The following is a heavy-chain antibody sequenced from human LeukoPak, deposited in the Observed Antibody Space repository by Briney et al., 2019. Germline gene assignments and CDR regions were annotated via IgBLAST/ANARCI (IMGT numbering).Heavy chain of an antibody. CDR2: MYYSGST. Sequence: SETLSLTCTVSGGSISSGDYYWSWIRQPPGKGLEWIAYMYYSGSTYYNPSLKSRVTMSADTSKNQLSLKLSSVTAADTAVYYCARPYYYDSRIDPWGQGSLVTVSS. CDR1: GGSISSGDYY. D-gene: IGHD3-22*01. J-gene: IGHJ5*02. V-gene: IGHV4-30-4*01. CDR3: ARPYYYDSRIDP.